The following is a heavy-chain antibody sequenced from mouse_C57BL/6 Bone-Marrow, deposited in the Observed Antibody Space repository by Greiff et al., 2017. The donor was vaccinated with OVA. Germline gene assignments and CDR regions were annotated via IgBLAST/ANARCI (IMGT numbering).Heavy chain of an antibody. D-gene: IGHD2-1*01. Sequence: QVQLQQSGPELVKPGASVKISCKASGYAFSSSWMHWVKQRPGKGLEWIGRIYPGAGDTNYNGKFKGKATLTADKSSRTAYMQLSSLPSEDSAVYFCGEEGDYGNSLFADWGKGTLVTVSA. CDR1: GYAFSSSW. V-gene: IGHV1-82*01. CDR2: IYPGAGDT. CDR3: GEEGDYGNSLFAD. J-gene: IGHJ3*01.